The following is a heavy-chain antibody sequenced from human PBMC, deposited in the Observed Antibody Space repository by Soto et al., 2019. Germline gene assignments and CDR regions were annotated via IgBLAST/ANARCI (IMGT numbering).Heavy chain of an antibody. CDR3: ARDSAELRFLEWLPMYYFDY. CDR2: INAGNGNT. D-gene: IGHD3-3*01. V-gene: IGHV1-3*01. Sequence: GASVKVSCKASGYTFTSYAMHWVRQAPGQRLEWMGWINAGNGNTKYSQKFQGRVTITRDTSASTAYMELSSLRSEDTAVYYCARDSAELRFLEWLPMYYFDYWGQGTLVTVSS. CDR1: GYTFTSYA. J-gene: IGHJ4*02.